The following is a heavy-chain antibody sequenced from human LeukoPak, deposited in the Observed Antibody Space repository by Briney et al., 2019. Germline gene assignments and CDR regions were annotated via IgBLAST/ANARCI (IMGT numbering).Heavy chain of an antibody. J-gene: IGHJ4*02. Sequence: PSETLSLTCAVYGGPFSGYYWSWIRQPPGKGLKWIGEINHSGSTNYNPSLKSRVTISVDTSKNQFSLKLSSVTAADTAVYYCAIQYYYDTSGLSDYWGQGTLVTVSS. V-gene: IGHV4-34*01. CDR1: GGPFSGYY. CDR3: AIQYYYDTSGLSDY. D-gene: IGHD3-22*01. CDR2: INHSGST.